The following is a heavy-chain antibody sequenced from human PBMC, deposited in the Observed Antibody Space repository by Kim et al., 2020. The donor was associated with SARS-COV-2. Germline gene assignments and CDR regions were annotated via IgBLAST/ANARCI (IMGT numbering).Heavy chain of an antibody. Sequence: GGSLRLSCAASGFTFSTYSMNWVRQAPGKGLEWVSSISGSSSYIYYADSVKGRFTISRDNAKNSLSLQMNTLRAEDTAVYYCARDPLVTPSLPNPTDPGRYGLDVWGQGTTVTVSS. V-gene: IGHV3-21*01. CDR2: ISGSSSYI. CDR1: GFTFSTYS. D-gene: IGHD4-4*01. CDR3: ARDPLVTPSLPNPTDPGRYGLDV. J-gene: IGHJ6*02.